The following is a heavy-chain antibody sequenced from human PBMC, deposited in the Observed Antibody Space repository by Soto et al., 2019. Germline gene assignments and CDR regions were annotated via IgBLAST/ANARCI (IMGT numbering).Heavy chain of an antibody. D-gene: IGHD7-27*01. J-gene: IGHJ6*02. CDR1: GFTFSSYT. CDR2: ISYDGSNK. V-gene: IGHV3-30-3*01. Sequence: QVQLVESGGGVVQPGRSLRLSCAASGFTFSSYTMHWARQAPGKGLEWVALISYDGSNKYYADSVKGRFTISRDNSKNTLYLQMNSLRAEDTAVYYCARDWGYYGMDVWGQGTTVNVSS. CDR3: ARDWGYYGMDV.